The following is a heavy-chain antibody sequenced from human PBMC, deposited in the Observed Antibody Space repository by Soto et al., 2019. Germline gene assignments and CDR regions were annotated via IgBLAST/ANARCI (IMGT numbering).Heavy chain of an antibody. CDR3: ARVVPDGYSDY. D-gene: IGHD5-12*01. CDR2: IYYSGST. Sequence: QLQLQESGPGLVKPSETLSLTCTVSGASISSYYWSWIRQPPGKGLEWIGYIYYSGSTRYNPSLKSRVTISVDTSKNQFSLNLNSMTAADTAVYSCARVVPDGYSDYWGREPWSPSPQ. CDR1: GASISSYY. V-gene: IGHV4-59*01. J-gene: IGHJ4*02.